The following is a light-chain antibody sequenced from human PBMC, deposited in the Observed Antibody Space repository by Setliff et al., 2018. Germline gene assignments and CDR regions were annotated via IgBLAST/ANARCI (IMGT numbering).Light chain of an antibody. CDR1: IGDVGAYDS. J-gene: IGLJ1*01. V-gene: IGLV2-14*01. CDR2: EVT. CDR3: SAYTSSSTYV. Sequence: QSELTQPASVSGSPGQSITISCSGTIGDVGAYDSVSWYQHHPGKAPKLVIYEVTNRPSGISNRFSGSKSGNSASLIISGLQAEDEADYYCSAYTSSSTYVFGTGTKVTVL.